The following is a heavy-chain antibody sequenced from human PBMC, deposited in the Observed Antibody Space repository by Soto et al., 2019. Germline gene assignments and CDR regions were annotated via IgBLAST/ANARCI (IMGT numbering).Heavy chain of an antibody. D-gene: IGHD3-3*01. J-gene: IGHJ3*02. Sequence: ASVKVSCKASGYTFTSYYMHWVRQAPGQGLEWLGIINPSGGSTSYAQKFQGRVTMTRDTSTSTVYMELSSLRSEDTAVYYCARDSDPTNAIFGVVQDAFDIWGQGTMVTLSS. V-gene: IGHV1-46*01. CDR2: INPSGGST. CDR1: GYTFTSYY. CDR3: ARDSDPTNAIFGVVQDAFDI.